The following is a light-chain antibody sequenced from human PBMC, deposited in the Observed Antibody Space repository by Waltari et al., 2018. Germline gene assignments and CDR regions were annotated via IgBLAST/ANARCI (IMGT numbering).Light chain of an antibody. Sequence: QSALTQPRSVSGSPGQSGTISCTGTGSDVGDYNYVSWYQQHPGTAPKLVIYDVTQRPSGVPDRFSGSRSGNSASLTISGLQAEDEADYYCCSYAGTWVFGGGTKLTVL. V-gene: IGLV2-11*01. CDR1: GSDVGDYNY. CDR2: DVT. CDR3: CSYAGTWV. J-gene: IGLJ3*02.